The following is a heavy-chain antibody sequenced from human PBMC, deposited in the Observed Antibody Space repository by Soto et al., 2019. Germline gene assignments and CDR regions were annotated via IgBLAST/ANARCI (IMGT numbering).Heavy chain of an antibody. D-gene: IGHD3-10*01. Sequence: QAQMVQSGPEVKKPGASVKVSCTASGYRFNNYGISWVRQAPGQGLEWMGRISSYNVDTNYAEKFEDRLTMTTDTSTNTVYMELKSLRSDDTAVYFCARGHGDIIGAMDGWGQGTSVTVSS. CDR2: ISSYNVDT. CDR1: GYRFNNYG. CDR3: ARGHGDIIGAMDG. V-gene: IGHV1-18*01. J-gene: IGHJ6*02.